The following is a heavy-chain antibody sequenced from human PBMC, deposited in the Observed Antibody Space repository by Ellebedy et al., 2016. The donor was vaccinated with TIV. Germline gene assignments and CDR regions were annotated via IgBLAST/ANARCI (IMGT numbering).Heavy chain of an antibody. J-gene: IGHJ6*02. Sequence: GESLKISCAASGFTFSRYDMHWVRQSTRKGLECVASIDNAGDTYYPGSVKGRFTISRENAKNSLYLQMNSLRVEDTAVYYCTRFEIISGGGYGMDVWGQGTTVTVSS. CDR2: IDNAGDT. V-gene: IGHV3-13*01. CDR3: TRFEIISGGGYGMDV. CDR1: GFTFSRYD. D-gene: IGHD3-16*01.